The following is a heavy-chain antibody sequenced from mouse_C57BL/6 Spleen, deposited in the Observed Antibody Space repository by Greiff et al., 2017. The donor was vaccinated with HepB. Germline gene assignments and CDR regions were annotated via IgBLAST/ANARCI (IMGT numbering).Heavy chain of an antibody. Sequence: VRLQQSGPELVKPGASVKMSCKASGYTFTDYNMHWVKQSHGKSLEWIGYINPNNGGTSYNQKFKGKATLTVNKSSSTAYMELRSLTSEDSAVYYCARLELGRGGDYFDYWGQGTTLTVSS. CDR3: ARLELGRGGDYFDY. V-gene: IGHV1-22*01. CDR1: GYTFTDYN. CDR2: INPNNGGT. J-gene: IGHJ2*01. D-gene: IGHD4-1*01.